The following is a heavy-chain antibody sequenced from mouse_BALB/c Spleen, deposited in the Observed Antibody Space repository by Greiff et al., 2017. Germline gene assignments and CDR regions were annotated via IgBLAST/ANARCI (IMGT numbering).Heavy chain of an antibody. CDR3: ARSANWDWFAY. Sequence: VQLQQSGPELVKPGASVKMSCKASGYTFTSYVMHWVKQKPGQGLEWIGYINPYNDGTKYNEKFKGKATLTSDKSSSTAYMELSSLTSEDSAVYYCARSANWDWFAYWGQGTLVTVSA. J-gene: IGHJ3*01. CDR2: INPYNDGT. D-gene: IGHD4-1*01. V-gene: IGHV1-14*01. CDR1: GYTFTSYV.